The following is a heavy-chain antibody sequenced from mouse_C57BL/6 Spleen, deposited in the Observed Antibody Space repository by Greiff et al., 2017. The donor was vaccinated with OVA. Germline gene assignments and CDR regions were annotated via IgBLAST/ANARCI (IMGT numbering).Heavy chain of an antibody. J-gene: IGHJ4*01. V-gene: IGHV5-4*03. Sequence: EVKLVESGGGLVKPGGSLKLSCAASGFTFSSYAMSWVRQTPEKRLEWVATISDGGSYTYYPDNVKGRFTISSDNAKNNLYLQMSHLKSEDTAMYYCASHHYYGSSEGAMDYWGQGTSVTVSS. CDR2: ISDGGSYT. CDR3: ASHHYYGSSEGAMDY. CDR1: GFTFSSYA. D-gene: IGHD1-1*01.